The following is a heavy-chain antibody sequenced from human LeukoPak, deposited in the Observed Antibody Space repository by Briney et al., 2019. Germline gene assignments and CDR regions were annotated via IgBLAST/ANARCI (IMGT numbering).Heavy chain of an antibody. J-gene: IGHJ4*02. Sequence: SGPTLLQPTPTLTLTCTFSGFSRRTSGEGVGWIRQPPGRALEWLSLNYWDDDKRYSPSLKSRLTITKDTSKNQVVLTMTNMDPVDTATYYRAHGATYCGGACYPDYWGQGTLVTVSS. CDR2: NYWDDDK. V-gene: IGHV2-5*02. CDR3: AHGATYCGGACYPDY. CDR1: GFSRRTSGEG. D-gene: IGHD2-21*02.